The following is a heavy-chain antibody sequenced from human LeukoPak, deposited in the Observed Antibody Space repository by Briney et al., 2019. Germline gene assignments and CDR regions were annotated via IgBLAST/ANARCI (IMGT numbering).Heavy chain of an antibody. Sequence: GGSLRLSCGVSGFPFSVYEMNWVRQAPGKGLEWVSNIASSGTTIYYADSVKGRFSISRDNAMSSLYLRMNSLRVEDTAVYYCALLAVASDFDYWGQGALVTVSS. CDR3: ALLAVASDFDY. V-gene: IGHV3-48*03. CDR2: IASSGTTI. D-gene: IGHD6-19*01. J-gene: IGHJ4*02. CDR1: GFPFSVYE.